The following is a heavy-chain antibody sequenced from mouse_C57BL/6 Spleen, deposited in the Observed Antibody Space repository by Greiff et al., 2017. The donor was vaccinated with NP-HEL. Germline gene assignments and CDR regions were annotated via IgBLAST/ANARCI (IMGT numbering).Heavy chain of an antibody. J-gene: IGHJ3*01. CDR1: GFTFSSYA. CDR2: ISDGGSYT. D-gene: IGHD2-4*01. Sequence: EVQLVESGGGLVKPGGSLKLSCAASGFTFSSYAMSWVRQTPEKRLEWVATISDGGSYTYYPDNVKGRFTISRDNAKNNLYLQMSHLKSEDTAMYYCARDYDYDVWFAYWGQGTLVTVSA. V-gene: IGHV5-4*01. CDR3: ARDYDYDVWFAY.